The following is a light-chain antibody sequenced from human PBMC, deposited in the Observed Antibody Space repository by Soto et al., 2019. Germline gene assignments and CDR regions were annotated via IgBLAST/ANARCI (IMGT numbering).Light chain of an antibody. J-gene: IGLJ3*02. V-gene: IGLV2-11*01. CDR3: CSYAGSYTLV. CDR2: DVR. Sequence: QSALTQPRSVSGSPGQSVTISCTGTSSDVGAYNYVSWYQQHPGKVPKLMIYDVRRRPSGVPDRFSGSKSGNTASLTISGLQSDDEADYYCCSYAGSYTLVFGGGTKVTVL. CDR1: SSDVGAYNY.